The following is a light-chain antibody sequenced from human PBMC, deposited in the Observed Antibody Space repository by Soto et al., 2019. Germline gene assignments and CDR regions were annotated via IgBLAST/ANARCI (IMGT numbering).Light chain of an antibody. J-gene: IGLJ1*01. V-gene: IGLV2-8*01. Sequence: QSVLTQPPSASGTPGQRVTISCTATSGDVGGYNYVSWYQQHPGKAPKLMIYEVSKRPSGVPDRFSGSKSGNTASLTVSGLQAEDEADYYCSSYAGSNNYVFGTGTKVTVL. CDR3: SSYAGSNNYV. CDR1: SGDVGGYNY. CDR2: EVS.